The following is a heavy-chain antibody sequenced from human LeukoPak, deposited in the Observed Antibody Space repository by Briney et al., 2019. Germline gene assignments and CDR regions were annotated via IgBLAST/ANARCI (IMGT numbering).Heavy chain of an antibody. J-gene: IGHJ6*03. CDR1: GLTFSSYA. V-gene: IGHV3-30*03. Sequence: QSGGSLRLSCAASGLTFSSYAMSWVRQAPGKGLEWVAVISYDGSNKYYADSVKGRFTISRDNSKNTLYLQMNSLRAEDTAVYYCARDGPRTTGTTPPSYMDVWGKGTTVTVSS. CDR3: ARDGPRTTGTTPPSYMDV. CDR2: ISYDGSNK. D-gene: IGHD1-1*01.